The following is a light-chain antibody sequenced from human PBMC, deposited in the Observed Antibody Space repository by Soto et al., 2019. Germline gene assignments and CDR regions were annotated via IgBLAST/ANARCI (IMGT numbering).Light chain of an antibody. Sequence: EKVMTQSPAALSVSPGERATLSCRASQSVHSNLAWYQQKPGQAPRLLLYGASTRATVIPAGFSGSASGTEFALTIRSLQSEDSAVYYCQQYNDWPLTFGGGTQVESK. CDR3: QQYNDWPLT. J-gene: IGKJ4*01. V-gene: IGKV3-15*01. CDR1: QSVHSN. CDR2: GAS.